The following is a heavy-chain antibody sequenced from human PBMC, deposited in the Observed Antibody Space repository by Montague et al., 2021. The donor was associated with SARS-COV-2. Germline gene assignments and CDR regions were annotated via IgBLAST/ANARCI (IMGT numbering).Heavy chain of an antibody. V-gene: IGHV3-30*04. CDR2: ISYDGANE. Sequence: SLRLSCAASGFTFSSYAMHWVRQAPGKGLEWVAVISYDGANEYYADSVKGRFTISRDNSKNTLYLQMNSLRAEDTAVYYCAREGITAAGKDFDYWGQGTLVTDCS. J-gene: IGHJ4*02. CDR3: AREGITAAGKDFDY. CDR1: GFTFSSYA. D-gene: IGHD6-13*01.